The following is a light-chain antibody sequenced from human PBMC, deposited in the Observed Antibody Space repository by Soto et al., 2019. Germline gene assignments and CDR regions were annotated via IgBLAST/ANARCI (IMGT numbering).Light chain of an antibody. Sequence: DIQMTQSPSSLSASVGDRVTITCRASQGISNYLAWYQQIQGKVPKLLISAASTLQTGVPSRFSGSGSETDVTLTISSLQREDVATYYCQKYTNVPAFGGGTKVEIK. CDR1: QGISNY. CDR2: AAS. J-gene: IGKJ4*01. V-gene: IGKV1-27*01. CDR3: QKYTNVPA.